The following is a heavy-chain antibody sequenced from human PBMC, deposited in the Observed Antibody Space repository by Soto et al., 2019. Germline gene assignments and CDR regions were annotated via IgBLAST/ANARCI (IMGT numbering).Heavy chain of an antibody. CDR2: ISAYNGNT. V-gene: IGHV1-18*01. CDR1: GYTFNSYG. J-gene: IGHJ4*02. CDR3: ARYFWSGQLPFYFDQ. D-gene: IGHD3-3*01. Sequence: ASVKVSCKASGYTFNSYGVSWVRQAPGQGLEWMGWISAYNGNTKYSQNLQGRVTMTIDTTTSSAYLEVRSLRSDDTAIYYCARYFWSGQLPFYFDQWGQGTLVTVSS.